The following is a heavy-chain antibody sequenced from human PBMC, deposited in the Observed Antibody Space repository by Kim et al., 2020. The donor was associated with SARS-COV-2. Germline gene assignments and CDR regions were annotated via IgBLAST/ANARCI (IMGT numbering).Heavy chain of an antibody. D-gene: IGHD3-10*01. J-gene: IGHJ4*02. CDR3: ARVGTSGSYNFDY. Sequence: YADHVKGRFTISRNNAKNSLYLQMNSLRAEDTAVYYCARVGTSGSYNFDYWGQGTLVTVSS. V-gene: IGHV3-11*05.